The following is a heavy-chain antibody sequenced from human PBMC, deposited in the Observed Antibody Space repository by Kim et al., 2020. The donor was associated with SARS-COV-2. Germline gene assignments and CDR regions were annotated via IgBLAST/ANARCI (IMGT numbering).Heavy chain of an antibody. CDR3: ARHVSGTGRVAASSPCYFDY. CDR2: IYYSGST. Sequence: SETLSLTCSVSGGSISSSSSYWAWIRQSPGQGLEWIGNIYYSGSTYYNSSLRSRVTISVDTSKNQFSLKLTSVTAADTAVYYCARHVSGTGRVAASSPCYFDYWGQGTLVTVSS. V-gene: IGHV4-39*01. CDR1: GGSISSSSSY. J-gene: IGHJ4*03. D-gene: IGHD6-13*01.